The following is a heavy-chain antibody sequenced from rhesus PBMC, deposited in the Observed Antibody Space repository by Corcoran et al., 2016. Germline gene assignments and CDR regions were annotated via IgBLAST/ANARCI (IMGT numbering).Heavy chain of an antibody. CDR2: ISNGGGST. CDR3: ARGGQHYDYYFDY. V-gene: IGHV3-178*01. J-gene: IGHJ4*01. CDR1: GFTFSDYY. D-gene: IGHD3-40*01. Sequence: EVQRVESGGGLEKPGGSLRFSCAASGFTFSDYYMDWVGQGPGKGLEWVSRISNGGGSTWYAASVKGRFTISRENAKNTLYFQMNSLRAEDTAVYYCARGGQHYDYYFDYWGQGVLVTVSS.